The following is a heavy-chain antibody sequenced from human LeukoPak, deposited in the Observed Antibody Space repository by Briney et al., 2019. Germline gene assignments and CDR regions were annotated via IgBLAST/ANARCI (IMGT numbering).Heavy chain of an antibody. CDR3: ARDAHGSGWANYFDY. CDR1: GGSISSYY. D-gene: IGHD6-19*01. V-gene: IGHV4-4*07. Sequence: SETLSLTCTVSGGSISSYYWSWIRQPAGKGLEWIGRIYTSGSTNYNPSLKSRATISVDTSKNQFSLKLSSVTAADTAVYYCARDAHGSGWANYFDYWGQGTLVTVSS. J-gene: IGHJ4*02. CDR2: IYTSGST.